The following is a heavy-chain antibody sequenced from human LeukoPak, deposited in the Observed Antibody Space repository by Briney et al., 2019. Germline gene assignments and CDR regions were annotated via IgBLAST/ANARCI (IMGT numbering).Heavy chain of an antibody. J-gene: IGHJ3*02. D-gene: IGHD3-10*01. V-gene: IGHV4-34*01. CDR2: INHSGST. CDR3: AKSNGYGLVDI. Sequence: KASETLSLTCTVSGGSISSYYWSWIRQPPGKGLEWIGEINHSGSTNYSPSLKSRVTISLDTSRNQFSLKLNSVTAADTAVYYCAKSNGYGLVDIWGQGTMVTVSS. CDR1: GGSISSYY.